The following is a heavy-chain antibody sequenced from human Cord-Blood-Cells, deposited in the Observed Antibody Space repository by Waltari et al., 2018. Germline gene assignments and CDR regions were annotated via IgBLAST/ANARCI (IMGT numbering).Heavy chain of an antibody. Sequence: EVQLVESGGGLVQPGGSLKLSCAASGFTFSGSAMHWVRQASGKGLEWVGRIRSKANSDATAYAASVKGRFTISRDDSKNTAYLQMNSLKTEDTAVYYCTRHGTNWGYYWGQGTLVTVSS. D-gene: IGHD7-27*01. CDR2: IRSKANSDAT. V-gene: IGHV3-73*02. CDR3: TRHGTNWGYY. J-gene: IGHJ4*02. CDR1: GFTFSGSA.